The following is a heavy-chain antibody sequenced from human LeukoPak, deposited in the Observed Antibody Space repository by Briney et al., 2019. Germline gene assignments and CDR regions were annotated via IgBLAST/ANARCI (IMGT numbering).Heavy chain of an antibody. Sequence: GGSLRLSCAASGFTFSSYSMNWVRQAPGKGLEWVSSISSSSSYIYYADSVKGRFTISRDNAKNSLYLQINSLRAEDTAVYYCARDTYDSSGYPDYWGQGTLVTVSS. J-gene: IGHJ4*02. CDR1: GFTFSSYS. V-gene: IGHV3-21*01. CDR3: ARDTYDSSGYPDY. D-gene: IGHD3-22*01. CDR2: ISSSSSYI.